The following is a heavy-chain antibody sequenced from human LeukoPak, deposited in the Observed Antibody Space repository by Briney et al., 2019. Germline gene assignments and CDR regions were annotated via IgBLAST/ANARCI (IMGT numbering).Heavy chain of an antibody. CDR3: ARVRYIPNVTDDYYYMDV. V-gene: IGHV4-34*01. CDR1: GGSIIGYD. Sequence: SETLSLTCTVSGGSIIGYDWSWIRQPPGKGLEWIGEVHHSGSTNYNPSLKSRLTISTDTSKNQFSLNLISVTAADTAVYYCARVRYIPNVTDDYYYMDVWGKGTTVTVSS. J-gene: IGHJ6*03. D-gene: IGHD1-14*01. CDR2: VHHSGST.